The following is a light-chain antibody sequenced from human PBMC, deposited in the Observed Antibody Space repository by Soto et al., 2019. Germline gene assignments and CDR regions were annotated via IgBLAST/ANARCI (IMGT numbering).Light chain of an antibody. Sequence: AIQLTQSPSSLSASVGDRVTITCRASQGISSALAWYQQKPGKAPKLLIYDASSLESGVPSRFSGSGSGTDFTLTISSLQPEDLETYYGQQFNSYPVTFGPGTKVDIK. J-gene: IGKJ3*01. CDR3: QQFNSYPVT. V-gene: IGKV1-13*02. CDR1: QGISSA. CDR2: DAS.